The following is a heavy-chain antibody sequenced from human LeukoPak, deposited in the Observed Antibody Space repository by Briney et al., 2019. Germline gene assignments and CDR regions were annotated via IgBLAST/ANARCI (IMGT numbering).Heavy chain of an antibody. CDR2: ISYDGSNK. CDR1: GFTFSSYG. D-gene: IGHD3-9*01. Sequence: GRSLRLSCAASGFTFSSYGMHWVRQAPGKGLEWVAVISYDGSNKYYADSVKGRFTISRDNSKNTLYLQMNSLRAEDTAVYYCAKSRLVTTPYYWGQGTLDTLSS. J-gene: IGHJ4*02. V-gene: IGHV3-30*18. CDR3: AKSRLVTTPYY.